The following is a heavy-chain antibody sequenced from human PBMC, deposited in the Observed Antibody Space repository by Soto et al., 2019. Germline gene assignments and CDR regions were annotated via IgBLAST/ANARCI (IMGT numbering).Heavy chain of an antibody. V-gene: IGHV1-3*05. Sequence: QVQLVQSGADEKKPGASVKVSCKASGYTFTTYAFHWVRQAPGQRLEWVGWMNAGNGDTFYSQKFQHRVTLTRDTSASTAYMELSSPRSEDAAVCYCARDVKLDYWGQGTLVTVSA. CDR2: MNAGNGDT. J-gene: IGHJ4*02. CDR3: ARDVKLDY. CDR1: GYTFTTYA.